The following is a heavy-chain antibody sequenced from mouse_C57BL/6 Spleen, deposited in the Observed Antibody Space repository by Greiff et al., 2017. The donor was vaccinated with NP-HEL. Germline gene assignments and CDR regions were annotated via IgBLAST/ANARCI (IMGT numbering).Heavy chain of an antibody. CDR2: IHPNSGST. CDR3: AREGNGYYSYAMDY. Sequence: VQLQQPGAELVKPGASVKLSCKASGYTFTSYWMHWVKQRPGQGLEWIGMIHPNSGSTNYNEKFKSKATLTVDKSSSTAYMQLSSLTSEDSAVYYCAREGNGYYSYAMDYWGQGTSVTVSS. J-gene: IGHJ4*01. D-gene: IGHD2-3*01. V-gene: IGHV1-64*01. CDR1: GYTFTSYW.